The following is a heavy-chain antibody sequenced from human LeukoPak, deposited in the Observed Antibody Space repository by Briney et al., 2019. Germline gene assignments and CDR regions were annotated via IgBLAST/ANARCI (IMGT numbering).Heavy chain of an antibody. CDR2: IYYSGST. V-gene: IGHV4-39*01. D-gene: IGHD2-2*01. J-gene: IGHJ4*02. Sequence: PSETLSLTCTVSGGSISSSSYYWGWIRQPPGKGLEWIGSIYYSGSTYYNPSLKSRVTISVDTSKNQFSLKLSSVTAADTAVYYCARHVTCCSSTSPLSYWGQGTLVTVSS. CDR1: GGSISSSSYY. CDR3: ARHVTCCSSTSPLSY.